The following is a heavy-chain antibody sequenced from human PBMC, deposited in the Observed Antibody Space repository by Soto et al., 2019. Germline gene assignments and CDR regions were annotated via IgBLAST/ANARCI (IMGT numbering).Heavy chain of an antibody. V-gene: IGHV4-34*01. D-gene: IGHD3-10*01. Sequence: QVQLQQWGAGLLKPSETLSLTCAVNGGSFSPYYWSWIRQPTGKGLEWLGEINYSRNAHYSPSLQSRVSISVDTSKNPFSLRLGSVTAADTAVYYCARGGRAYGSWSYFWSFDYWGQGTLVTVSS. CDR2: INYSRNA. CDR1: GGSFSPYY. J-gene: IGHJ4*02. CDR3: ARGGRAYGSWSYFWSFDY.